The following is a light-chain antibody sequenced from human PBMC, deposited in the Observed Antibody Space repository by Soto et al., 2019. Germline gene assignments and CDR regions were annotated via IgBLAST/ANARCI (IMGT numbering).Light chain of an antibody. CDR2: GAS. Sequence: IVLTQSPGTLSLSPGERATLSCRASQSVSSRYLAWYQQKPGQAPRLLIYGASSRATGIPDWFSGSASAKDYTLTLRGPVPIDFSVSSCQQNRDSPVTF. CDR3: QQNRDSPVT. CDR1: QSVSSRY. V-gene: IGKV3-20*01. J-gene: IGKJ1*01.